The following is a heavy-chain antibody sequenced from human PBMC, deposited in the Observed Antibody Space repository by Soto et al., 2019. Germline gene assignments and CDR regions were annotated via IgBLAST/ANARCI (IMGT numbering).Heavy chain of an antibody. J-gene: IGHJ3*01. CDR2: VSYDGSKK. Sequence: QVQLVESGGGVVQPGGSLRLSCAASGFTFSNYGMHWVRQAPGKGLEWVAGVSYDGSKKYYEDSVKGRFTISRDNSKNRLYLQMDSLGAEGVAVYYCAKAGGSYGFDAFDLWGQGTMVTVSS. CDR3: AKAGGSYGFDAFDL. V-gene: IGHV3-30*18. CDR1: GFTFSNYG. D-gene: IGHD1-26*01.